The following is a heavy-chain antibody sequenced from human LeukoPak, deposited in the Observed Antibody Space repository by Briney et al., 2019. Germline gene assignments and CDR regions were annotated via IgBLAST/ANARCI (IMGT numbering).Heavy chain of an antibody. CDR1: GFTFSGSA. D-gene: IGHD3-22*01. V-gene: IGHV3-73*01. J-gene: IGHJ4*02. CDR2: IRSKANGYAT. CDR3: TSTAYFDNSVYGPRGQGGFYY. Sequence: GGSLRLSCAASGFTFSGSAMHWVRQASGKGLEWLGHIRSKANGYATAYPASVKGRFTISRDDSKDSAYLQMNSLKTEDTAVYYCTSTAYFDNSVYGPRGQGGFYYWGQGTLVTVSS.